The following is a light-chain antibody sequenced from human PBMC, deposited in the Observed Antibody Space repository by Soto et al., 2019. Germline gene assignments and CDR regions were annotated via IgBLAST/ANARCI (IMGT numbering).Light chain of an antibody. CDR3: QQYGSSPGT. V-gene: IGKV3-20*01. Sequence: DIVLTQSPGTLSLSPGERATLSCRASQNVKNNYLAWYQQKPGQAPRLLIRGASSRAAGLPDRFSGSGSGTAFTLTSSRLEPEDFAVYYCQQYGSSPGTFGQGTKLDIK. CDR2: GAS. CDR1: QNVKNNY. J-gene: IGKJ2*01.